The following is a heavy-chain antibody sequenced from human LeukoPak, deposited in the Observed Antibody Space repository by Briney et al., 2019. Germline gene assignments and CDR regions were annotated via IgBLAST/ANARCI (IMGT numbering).Heavy chain of an antibody. Sequence: GRSLRLSCAASGFTFSSYGMHWVRQAPGKGLEWVAVIWYDGSNKCYADPVKGRFTISRDNSKNTLYLQVNSLRAEDTAVYYCAGDYGEYYYGMDVWGQGTTVTVSS. D-gene: IGHD4-17*01. CDR1: GFTFSSYG. V-gene: IGHV3-33*01. CDR3: AGDYGEYYYGMDV. J-gene: IGHJ6*02. CDR2: IWYDGSNK.